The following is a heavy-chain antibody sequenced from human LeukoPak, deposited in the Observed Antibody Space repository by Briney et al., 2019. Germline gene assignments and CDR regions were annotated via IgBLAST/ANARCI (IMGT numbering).Heavy chain of an antibody. V-gene: IGHV4-34*01. CDR2: INHSGST. CDR3: AISRAPPFMFDP. J-gene: IGHJ5*02. Sequence: SETLSLTCAVYGGSFSGYYWSWIRQTPGKGLEWIGEINHSGSTNYNPSLKSRVTISVDTSKNQFSLKLSSVTAADTAVYYCAISRAPPFMFDPWGQGTLVTVSS. CDR1: GGSFSGYY.